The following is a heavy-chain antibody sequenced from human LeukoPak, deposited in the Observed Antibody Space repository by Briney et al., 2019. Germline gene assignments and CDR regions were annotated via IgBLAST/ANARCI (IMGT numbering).Heavy chain of an antibody. CDR3: ARGPGDFDASDI. Sequence: GRSLRLSCAASGFTFSSYGMHWVRQAPGKGLEWVAVISSDGSNKYYADSVKGRFTISRDNSKNTPYLQMNSLRAEDTAVYYCARGPGDFDASDIWGQGTMVTVSS. V-gene: IGHV3-30*03. CDR1: GFTFSSYG. D-gene: IGHD1-14*01. J-gene: IGHJ3*02. CDR2: ISSDGSNK.